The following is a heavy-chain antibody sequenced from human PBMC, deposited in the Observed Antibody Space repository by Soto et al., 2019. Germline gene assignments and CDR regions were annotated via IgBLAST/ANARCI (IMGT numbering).Heavy chain of an antibody. V-gene: IGHV1-69*13. CDR2: IIPIFGTA. Sequence: ASVKVSCKASGGTFSSYAISWVRQAPGQGLEWMGGIIPIFGTANYAQKFQGRVTITADESTSTAYMELSSLRSEDTAVYYCARGPAQRWGYVGRTHGPLYAFDIWGQGTMVTVSS. CDR3: ARGPAQRWGYVGRTHGPLYAFDI. CDR1: GGTFSSYA. D-gene: IGHD3-16*01. J-gene: IGHJ3*02.